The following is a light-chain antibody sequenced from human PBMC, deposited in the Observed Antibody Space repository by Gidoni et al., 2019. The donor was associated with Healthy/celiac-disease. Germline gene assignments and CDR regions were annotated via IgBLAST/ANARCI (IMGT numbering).Light chain of an antibody. CDR2: AAS. CDR3: QQSYSTPRT. CDR1: QSISSY. J-gene: IGKJ1*01. Sequence: DIQMTQSPSSLSASVGDRVTITCRASQSISSYLNWYQQKPGKAPKLLIYAASSLQSGVPSRFSGSGSGTDFTLTISSLQPEDFATYYCQQSYSTPRTFGPGPKVEIK. V-gene: IGKV1-39*01.